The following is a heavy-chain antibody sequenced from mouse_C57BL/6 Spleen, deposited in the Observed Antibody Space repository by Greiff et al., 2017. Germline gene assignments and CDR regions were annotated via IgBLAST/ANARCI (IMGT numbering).Heavy chain of an antibody. Sequence: DVHLVESGGGLVKPGGSLKLSCAASGFTFSSYAMSWVRQTPEKRLEWVATISDGGSYTYYPDNVKGRFTISRDNAKNNLYLQMSHLKSEDTAMDYCARGGYGNYVFAYWGQGTLVTVSA. J-gene: IGHJ3*01. CDR3: ARGGYGNYVFAY. CDR1: GFTFSSYA. CDR2: ISDGGSYT. D-gene: IGHD2-10*02. V-gene: IGHV5-4*01.